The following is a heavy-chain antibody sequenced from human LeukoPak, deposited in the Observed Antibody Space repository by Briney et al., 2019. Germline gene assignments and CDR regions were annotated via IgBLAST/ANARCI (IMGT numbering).Heavy chain of an antibody. D-gene: IGHD6-19*01. V-gene: IGHV4-59*01. Sequence: SETLSLTCTVSGGSISSYYWSWIRQPPGKGLEWIGYIYYSGSTNYNPSLKSRVTISVDTSKNQFSLNLSSVTAADTVVYYCARVEYSSGWPYYYYYYMDVWGKGTTVTVSS. CDR2: IYYSGST. J-gene: IGHJ6*03. CDR1: GGSISSYY. CDR3: ARVEYSSGWPYYYYYYMDV.